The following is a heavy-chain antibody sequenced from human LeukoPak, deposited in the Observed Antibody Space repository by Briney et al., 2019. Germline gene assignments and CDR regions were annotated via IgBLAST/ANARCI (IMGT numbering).Heavy chain of an antibody. J-gene: IGHJ4*02. CDR1: GFTFISYA. Sequence: PGGSLRRSCSASGFTFISYAMSWVRQAPGKGLEGVSAISGSGGSTYYADSVKGRFTVSRDNSKNTLELQMNSLRAEDTAVYHCAKPAQQSLGEDFFDYWGQGSLV. CDR2: ISGSGGST. CDR3: AKPAQQSLGEDFFDY. D-gene: IGHD6-19*01. V-gene: IGHV3-23*01.